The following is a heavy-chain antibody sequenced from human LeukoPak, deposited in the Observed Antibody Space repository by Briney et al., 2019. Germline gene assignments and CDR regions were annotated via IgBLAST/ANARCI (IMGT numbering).Heavy chain of an antibody. CDR3: ARGTTYCSSTSCPLSY. D-gene: IGHD2-2*01. Sequence: ASVKVSCKASGYTFSSYAIHWVRQAPGQGLEWMGIINPSGGSTSYAQKFQGRVTMTRDTSTSTVYMELSSLRSEDTAVYYCARGTTYCSSTSCPLSYWGQGTLVTVSS. V-gene: IGHV1-46*01. J-gene: IGHJ4*02. CDR2: INPSGGST. CDR1: GYTFSSYA.